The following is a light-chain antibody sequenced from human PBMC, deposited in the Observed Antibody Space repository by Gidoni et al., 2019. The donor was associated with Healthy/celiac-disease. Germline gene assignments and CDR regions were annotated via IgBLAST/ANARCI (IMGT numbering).Light chain of an antibody. CDR3: QQYMT. CDR1: QSVSSN. J-gene: IGKJ1*01. CDR2: GAS. V-gene: IGKV3-15*01. Sequence: EIVMTQSPATLSVSPGERATLSCRASQSVSSNLAWYQQKPGQAPRLLIYGASTRATGIPARFSGSGSGTEFTLTISSLQSEDFAVYYCQQYMTFXQXTKVEIK.